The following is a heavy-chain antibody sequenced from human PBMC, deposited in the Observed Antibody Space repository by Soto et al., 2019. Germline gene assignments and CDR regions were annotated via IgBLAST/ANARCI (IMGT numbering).Heavy chain of an antibody. V-gene: IGHV3-48*01. Sequence: PGGSLRLSCAASGFTFSSYSMNWVRQAPGKGLEWVSYISSSSSTIYYADSVKGRFTISRDNAKNSLYLQMNSLRAEDTAVYYCARDAPYRYCSGGSCFTHWYFDLWGRGTLVTVSS. CDR3: ARDAPYRYCSGGSCFTHWYFDL. J-gene: IGHJ2*01. D-gene: IGHD2-15*01. CDR1: GFTFSSYS. CDR2: ISSSSSTI.